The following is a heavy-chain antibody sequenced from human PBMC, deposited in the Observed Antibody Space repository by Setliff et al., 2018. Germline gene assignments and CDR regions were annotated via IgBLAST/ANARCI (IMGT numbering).Heavy chain of an antibody. D-gene: IGHD3-10*01. V-gene: IGHV4-38-2*01. CDR3: ARVFFGVNDGLYHYFYMDI. CDR2: FSHSGST. Sequence: SETLSLTCVVSGSPISSDYCWGWIRQPPGKGLEWIGTFSHSGSTYYNPSLKSRVIISADTSKGHFSLKLSSVTAAETAVYYCARVFFGVNDGLYHYFYMDIWGKGTTVTVSS. CDR1: GSPISSDYC. J-gene: IGHJ6*03.